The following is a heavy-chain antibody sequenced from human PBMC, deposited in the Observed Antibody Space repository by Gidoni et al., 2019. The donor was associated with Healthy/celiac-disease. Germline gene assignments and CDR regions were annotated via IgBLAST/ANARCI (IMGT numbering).Heavy chain of an antibody. Sequence: EVQLVQSGAEVKKPGESLKIYCKGSGYSFPSYWIGWVRQMPGKGLEWMGIIYPGDSDTRYSPSFQGQVTISADKSISTAYLQWSSLKASDTAMYYCASPGGVSRSERGNAFDIWGQGTMVTVSS. J-gene: IGHJ3*02. CDR2: IYPGDSDT. CDR1: GYSFPSYW. CDR3: ASPGGVSRSERGNAFDI. V-gene: IGHV5-51*01. D-gene: IGHD3-10*01.